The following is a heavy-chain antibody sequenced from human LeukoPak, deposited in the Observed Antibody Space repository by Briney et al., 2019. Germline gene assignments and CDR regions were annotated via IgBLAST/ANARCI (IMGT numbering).Heavy chain of an antibody. V-gene: IGHV3-23*01. Sequence: GGSLRLSCAASGFTFSSSAMSWVRQAPGKGLEWVSVISDGGDDTYYGDSVKGRFTISRDNSKDTLYLQMNSLRAEDTAVYYCARVDHSSSWLPGRFYYYGMDVWSQGTTVTVSS. J-gene: IGHJ6*02. CDR1: GFTFSSSA. D-gene: IGHD6-13*01. CDR3: ARVDHSSSWLPGRFYYYGMDV. CDR2: ISDGGDDT.